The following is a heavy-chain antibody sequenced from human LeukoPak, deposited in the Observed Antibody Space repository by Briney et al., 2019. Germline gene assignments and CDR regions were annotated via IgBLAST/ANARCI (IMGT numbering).Heavy chain of an antibody. J-gene: IGHJ4*02. CDR2: ISGSGGST. CDR3: AKGSGGYSGSYYFDY. CDR1: GFTFSSYA. D-gene: IGHD1-26*01. Sequence: PGGSLRLSCAASGFTFSSYAMSWVRQAPGKGLEWVSAISGSGGSTYYADSVEGRFTISRDNSKNTLYLQMNSLRAEDTAVYYCAKGSGGYSGSYYFDYWGQGTLVTVSS. V-gene: IGHV3-23*01.